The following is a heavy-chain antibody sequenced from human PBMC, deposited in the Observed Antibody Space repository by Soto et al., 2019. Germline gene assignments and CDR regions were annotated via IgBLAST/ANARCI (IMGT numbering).Heavy chain of an antibody. CDR2: IIPIFGTA. Sequence: SVKVSCKASGGTFSSYAISWVRQAPGQGLEWMGGIIPIFGTANYAQKFQGRVTITADKSTSTAYMALSSLRSEDTAVYYCARDQDCSGGSCYSLPYYFDYWGQGTLVTVSS. CDR1: GGTFSSYA. V-gene: IGHV1-69*06. J-gene: IGHJ4*02. CDR3: ARDQDCSGGSCYSLPYYFDY. D-gene: IGHD2-15*01.